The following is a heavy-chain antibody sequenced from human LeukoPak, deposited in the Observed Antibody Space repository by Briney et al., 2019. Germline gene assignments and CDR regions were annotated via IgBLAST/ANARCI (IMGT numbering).Heavy chain of an antibody. D-gene: IGHD4-17*01. Sequence: GGSLRLSCAASGFTFSSFDMNWVRQAPGKGLEWVSRINSDGSSTSYADPVKGRFTISRDNAKNTLYLQMNSLRAEDTAVYYCARDWVSLGDYDEYYWFDPWGQGTLVTVSS. CDR1: GFTFSSFD. V-gene: IGHV3-74*01. CDR2: INSDGSST. J-gene: IGHJ5*02. CDR3: ARDWVSLGDYDEYYWFDP.